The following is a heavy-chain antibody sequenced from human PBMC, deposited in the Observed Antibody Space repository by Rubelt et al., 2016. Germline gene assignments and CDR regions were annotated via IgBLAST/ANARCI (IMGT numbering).Heavy chain of an antibody. J-gene: IGHJ4*02. CDR2: NIPIFDTT. V-gene: IGHV1-69*01. CDR1: GGTFSSYA. Sequence: QVQLVQSGAEVKKPGSSVKVSCKAPGGTFSSYAISWVRQAPGQGLEWMGGNIPIFDTTTSDQKLQGRITITADESTGTAYMELSSLRPEDTAVYYCVTVSPKKSDFDYWGQGTLVTVSS. CDR3: VTVSPKKSDFDY.